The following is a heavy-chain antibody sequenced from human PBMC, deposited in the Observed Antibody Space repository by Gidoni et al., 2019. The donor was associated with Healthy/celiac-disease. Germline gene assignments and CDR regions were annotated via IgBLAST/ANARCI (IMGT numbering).Heavy chain of an antibody. Sequence: LQLQESGPGLVKPSETLSLTCTVSGGSISNSNYCWGWIRQPPGKGLEWIGSIYYSGSTYYNPSLKSRVTMSVDTSKNQFSLKLSSVTAADTAMYYCVRLISSAFNWFDPWGQGTLVTVSS. CDR3: VRLISSAFNWFDP. J-gene: IGHJ5*02. CDR2: IYYSGST. D-gene: IGHD6-25*01. CDR1: GGSISNSNYC. V-gene: IGHV4-39*07.